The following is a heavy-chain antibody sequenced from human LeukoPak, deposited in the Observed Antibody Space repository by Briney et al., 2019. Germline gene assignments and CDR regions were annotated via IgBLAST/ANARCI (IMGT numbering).Heavy chain of an antibody. V-gene: IGHV3-53*01. D-gene: IGHD1-14*01. J-gene: IGHJ3*02. Sequence: GGSLRLSCAASGFTFSSYWMSWVRQAPGKGLEWVSVIYSGGSTYYADSVKGRFTISRDNSKNTLYLQMNSLRAEDTAVYYCARARRRNQNDAFDIWGQGTMVTVSS. CDR1: GFTFSSYW. CDR2: IYSGGST. CDR3: ARARRRNQNDAFDI.